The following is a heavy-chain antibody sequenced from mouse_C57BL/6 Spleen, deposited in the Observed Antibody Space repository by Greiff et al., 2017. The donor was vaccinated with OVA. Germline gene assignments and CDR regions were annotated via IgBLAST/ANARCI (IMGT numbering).Heavy chain of an antibody. Sequence: EVQLQQSGTVLARPGASVKMSCKTSGYTFTSYWMHWVKQRPGQGLEWIGAIYPGSSDTSYNQKFKGKAKLTAVTSASTAYMELSSLTNEDSAVYYCTRGDYYYGSSYAMDYWGQGTSVTVSS. CDR3: TRGDYYYGSSYAMDY. V-gene: IGHV1-5*01. CDR1: GYTFTSYW. D-gene: IGHD1-1*01. CDR2: IYPGSSDT. J-gene: IGHJ4*01.